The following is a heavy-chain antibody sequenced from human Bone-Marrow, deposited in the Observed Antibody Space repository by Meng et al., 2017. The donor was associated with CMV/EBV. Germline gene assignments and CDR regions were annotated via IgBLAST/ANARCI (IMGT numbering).Heavy chain of an antibody. Sequence: SETLSLTCTVSGVSVTSSFWNWIRQPPGKGLEWIGSIYHSGSTYYNPSLKSRVTISVDTSKNQFSLKLSSVTAADTAVYYCARDSGRYYDFWSGYYTSYYYGMDVWGQGTTVTVSS. CDR2: IYHSGST. V-gene: IGHV4-59*02. CDR1: GVSVTSSF. D-gene: IGHD3-3*01. J-gene: IGHJ6*02. CDR3: ARDSGRYYDFWSGYYTSYYYGMDV.